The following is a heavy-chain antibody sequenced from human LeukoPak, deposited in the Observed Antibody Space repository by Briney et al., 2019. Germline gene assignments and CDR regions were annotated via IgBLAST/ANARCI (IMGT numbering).Heavy chain of an antibody. J-gene: IGHJ4*02. Sequence: GASVKVSCKASGYTFTDYYIHWVRQAPGQGLGWMGWIVPNSGGTNYAQKFQGRVTLTRDTSISTAHMELSRLRSDDTAVYYCARERRFSSSSSVFDYWGQGTLVTVSS. CDR1: GYTFTDYY. D-gene: IGHD6-6*01. CDR3: ARERRFSSSSSVFDY. CDR2: IVPNSGGT. V-gene: IGHV1-2*02.